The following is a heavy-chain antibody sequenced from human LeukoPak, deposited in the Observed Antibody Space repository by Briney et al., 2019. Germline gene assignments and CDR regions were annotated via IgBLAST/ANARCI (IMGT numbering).Heavy chain of an antibody. Sequence: GGSLRLSCAASGFTFSSYAMSWVRQAPGQGLEGVYAISGSGGSTYYADSVKGRFTISRDNSKNTLYLQMNSLRAEDTAVYYCAKRLGYCTNGVCQEFDYWGQGTLVTVSS. J-gene: IGHJ4*02. CDR1: GFTFSSYA. CDR2: ISGSGGST. V-gene: IGHV3-23*01. D-gene: IGHD2-8*01. CDR3: AKRLGYCTNGVCQEFDY.